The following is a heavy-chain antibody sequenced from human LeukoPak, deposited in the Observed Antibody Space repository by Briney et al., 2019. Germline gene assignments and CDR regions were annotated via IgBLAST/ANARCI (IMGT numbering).Heavy chain of an antibody. Sequence: GSLSLSCAASGFTFSSYWMSWVRQAPGKGLEWVANIKQDGSEKYYVDSVKGRFTISRDNAKNSLYLQMNSLRAEDTAVYYCARLRFLEWLFHYWGQGTLVTVSS. CDR3: ARLRFLEWLFHY. D-gene: IGHD3-3*01. CDR2: IKQDGSEK. V-gene: IGHV3-7*01. J-gene: IGHJ4*02. CDR1: GFTFSSYW.